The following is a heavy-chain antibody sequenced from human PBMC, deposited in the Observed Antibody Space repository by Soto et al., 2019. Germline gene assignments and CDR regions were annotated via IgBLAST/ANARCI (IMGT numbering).Heavy chain of an antibody. Sequence: GGSLRLSCAASGFPFKSYAMSWVRQAPGKGSEWVSAISASGGTTYYADSVKGRFTISRDNSKNTLYLQMNSLRAEDTAVYYCAKDQDSGSYYILDSWGQGTLVTVSS. CDR3: AKDQDSGSYYILDS. D-gene: IGHD1-26*01. CDR2: ISASGGTT. J-gene: IGHJ4*02. V-gene: IGHV3-23*01. CDR1: GFPFKSYA.